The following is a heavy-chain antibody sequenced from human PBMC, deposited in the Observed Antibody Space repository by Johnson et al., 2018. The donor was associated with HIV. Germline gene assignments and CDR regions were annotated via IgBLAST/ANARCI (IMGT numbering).Heavy chain of an antibody. Sequence: QVQLVESGGGVVQPGRSLRLSCAASGFTFSSYAMHWVRQAPGTGLEWVAVISYAGSNKYYADSVKGRFTISIDNSKNTLYLQMNSLRAEDSAVYYCARTGGYSYCLYAFDIWGQGTMVTVSS. D-gene: IGHD5-18*01. CDR3: ARTGGYSYCLYAFDI. V-gene: IGHV3-30*04. CDR1: GFTFSSYA. CDR2: ISYAGSNK. J-gene: IGHJ3*02.